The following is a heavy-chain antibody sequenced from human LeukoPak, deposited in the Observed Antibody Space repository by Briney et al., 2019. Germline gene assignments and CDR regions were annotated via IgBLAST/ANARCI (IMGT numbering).Heavy chain of an antibody. CDR3: ARDSVRGRPLVAFDI. CDR1: GYTFTGYY. V-gene: IGHV1-2*06. J-gene: IGHJ3*02. Sequence: ASVKVSCKASGYTFTGYYMHWVRQAPGQGLEWMGRINPNSGGTNYAQKFQGRVTMTRDTSISTAYMELSRLRSDDTAVYYCARDSVRGRPLVAFDIWGQGTMVTVSS. D-gene: IGHD3-10*01. CDR2: INPNSGGT.